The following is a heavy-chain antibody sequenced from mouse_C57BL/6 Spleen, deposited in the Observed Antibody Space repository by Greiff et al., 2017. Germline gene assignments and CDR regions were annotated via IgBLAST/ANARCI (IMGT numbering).Heavy chain of an antibody. D-gene: IGHD2-4*01. CDR2: IYPRSGNT. Sequence: VQLKESGAELARPGASVKLSCKASGYTFTSYGISWVKQRTGQGLEWIGEIYPRSGNTYYNEKFKGKATLTADKSSSTAYMELRSLTSEDSAVYFCARWDDYDGGYAMDYWGQGTSVTVSS. V-gene: IGHV1-81*01. CDR1: GYTFTSYG. CDR3: ARWDDYDGGYAMDY. J-gene: IGHJ4*01.